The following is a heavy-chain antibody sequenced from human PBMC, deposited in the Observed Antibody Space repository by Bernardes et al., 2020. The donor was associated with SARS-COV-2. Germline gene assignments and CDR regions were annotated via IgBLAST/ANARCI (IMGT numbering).Heavy chain of an antibody. J-gene: IGHJ3*02. CDR1: GGSISSDY. CDR2: VYNSVTT. D-gene: IGHD3-10*01. CDR3: ARARRTYYNDKSCHRHEWYDAFDI. V-gene: IGHV4-59*01. Sequence: SDTLSLTCSVSGGSISSDYWGWIRQPPGKRLEWIGHVYNSVTTANNPSLKGRVTISKDTSKNQVSLELNSVTAADTAVYFCARARRTYYNDKSCHRHEWYDAFDISGPGENVHVSS.